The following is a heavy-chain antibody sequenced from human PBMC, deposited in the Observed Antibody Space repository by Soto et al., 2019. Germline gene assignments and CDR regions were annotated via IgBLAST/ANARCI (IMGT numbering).Heavy chain of an antibody. CDR1: GGSISSSSYY. V-gene: IGHV4-39*01. D-gene: IGHD3-22*01. J-gene: IGHJ4*02. CDR3: ARHSMAYYYDSSGPSGY. Sequence: SETLSLTCAVSGGSISSSSYYWGWIRQPPGKGLEWIGSIYYSGSTYYNPSLKSRVTISVDTSKNQFSLKLSSVTAADTAVYYCARHSMAYYYDSSGPSGYWGQGTLVTVSS. CDR2: IYYSGST.